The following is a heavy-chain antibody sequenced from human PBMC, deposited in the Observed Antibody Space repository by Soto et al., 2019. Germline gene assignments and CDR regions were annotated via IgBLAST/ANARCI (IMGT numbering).Heavy chain of an antibody. CDR2: INAGNGNT. J-gene: IGHJ6*02. CDR1: GYTFTSYA. Sequence: QVQLVQSGAEVKKPGASVKVSCKASGYTFTSYAMHWVRQAPGQSLEWMGWINAGNGNTKYSQKFQGRVTITRDTSGSTGYMELNSLRSGDTAVYYCAREGMTTVKYYYYGMDVWGQGTTVTVSS. CDR3: AREGMTTVKYYYYGMDV. V-gene: IGHV1-3*01. D-gene: IGHD4-17*01.